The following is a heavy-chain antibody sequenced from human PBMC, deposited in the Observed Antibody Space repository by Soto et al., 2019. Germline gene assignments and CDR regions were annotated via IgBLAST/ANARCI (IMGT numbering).Heavy chain of an antibody. CDR1: AYTFTSYG. J-gene: IGHJ4*02. D-gene: IGHD1-1*01. Sequence: QVHLVQSGAEVKKPGASVKVSCKASAYTFTSYGITWVRQAPGQGLEWMGWISAHNGNTDYAQKLQGRVIVTRDTSTSTAYMELRSRRSDDTAVYYCARGRYGDYWGQGALVTVSS. V-gene: IGHV1-18*01. CDR3: ARGRYGDY. CDR2: ISAHNGNT.